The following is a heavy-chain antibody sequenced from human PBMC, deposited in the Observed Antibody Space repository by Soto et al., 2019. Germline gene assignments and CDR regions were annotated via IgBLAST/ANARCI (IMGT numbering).Heavy chain of an antibody. D-gene: IGHD2-21*02. CDR1: GGSISSGGYY. Sequence: KPSETLSLTCTVSGGSISSGGYYWSWIRQHPGKGLEWIGYIYYSGSTYYNPSLKSRVTISVDTSKNQFSLKLSSVTAADTAVYYCARDYRVVVTGSSTRWWFDPWGQGTLVTVSS. J-gene: IGHJ5*02. V-gene: IGHV4-31*03. CDR3: ARDYRVVVTGSSTRWWFDP. CDR2: IYYSGST.